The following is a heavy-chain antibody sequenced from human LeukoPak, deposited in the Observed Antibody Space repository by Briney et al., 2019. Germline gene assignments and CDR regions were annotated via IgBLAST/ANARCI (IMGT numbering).Heavy chain of an antibody. CDR1: GFTFSSYA. CDR3: AKDAGPHYYGSGSLYFDY. V-gene: IGHV3-9*01. CDR2: ISWNSGSI. J-gene: IGHJ4*02. D-gene: IGHD3-10*01. Sequence: GGSLRLSCAASGFTFSSYAMSWVRQAPGKGLEWVSGISWNSGSIGYADSVKGRFTISRDNAKNSLYLQMNSLRAEDTALYYCAKDAGPHYYGSGSLYFDYWGQGTLVTVSS.